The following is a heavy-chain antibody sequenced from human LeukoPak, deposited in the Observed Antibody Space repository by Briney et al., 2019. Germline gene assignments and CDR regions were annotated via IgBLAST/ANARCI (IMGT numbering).Heavy chain of an antibody. V-gene: IGHV4-59*01. Sequence: SETLSLTCTVSGGSISSYYWSWIRQPPGKGLEWIGYIYYSGSTNYNPSLKSRVTISVDTSKNQFSLKLSSVTAADTAVYYCARARYDFGAFDIWGQGTMVTVSS. D-gene: IGHD3-3*01. CDR1: GGSISSYY. CDR3: ARARYDFGAFDI. J-gene: IGHJ3*02. CDR2: IYYSGST.